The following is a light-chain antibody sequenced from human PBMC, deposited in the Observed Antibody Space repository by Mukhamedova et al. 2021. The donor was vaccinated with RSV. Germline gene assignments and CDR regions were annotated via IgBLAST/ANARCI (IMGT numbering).Light chain of an antibody. CDR2: GAS. Sequence: WYQRRVHGRGPKLLIYGASSLQSGVPSRFSGSGSGTDFTHTISSLQSEDVATYFCQHYNNIPHTFGGGTKVEI. J-gene: IGKJ4*01. CDR3: QHYNNIPHT. V-gene: IGKV1-27*01.